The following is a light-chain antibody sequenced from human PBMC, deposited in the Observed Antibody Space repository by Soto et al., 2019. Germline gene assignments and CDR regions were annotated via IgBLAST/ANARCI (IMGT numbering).Light chain of an antibody. CDR3: SSYTSRSTLV. CDR1: SSDVGGYNY. J-gene: IGLJ1*01. Sequence: QSALTQPASVSGSPGQSITISCTGTSSDVGGYNYVSWYQQHPGKAPKPMIYEVTNRPSGVSNRFSGSKSGNTASLTISGLQAEDEADYYCSSYTSRSTLVFGTGTKVTVL. V-gene: IGLV2-14*01. CDR2: EVT.